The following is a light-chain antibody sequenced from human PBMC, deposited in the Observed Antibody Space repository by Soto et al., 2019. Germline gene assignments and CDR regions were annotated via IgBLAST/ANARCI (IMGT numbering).Light chain of an antibody. CDR2: GAS. Sequence: EIGLTQSPATLSVPPGERVTLYCRASESVDINLAWYQQKPGQAPRLLIYGASTRATGIPARFSGSGSGTDFTLTISTLEPEDFAVYYCQQRSNWPPTFGGGTKVDIK. CDR1: ESVDIN. V-gene: IGKV3-11*01. CDR3: QQRSNWPPT. J-gene: IGKJ4*01.